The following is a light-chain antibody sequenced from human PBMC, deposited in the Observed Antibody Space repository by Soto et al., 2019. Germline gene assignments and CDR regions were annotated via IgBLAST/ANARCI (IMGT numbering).Light chain of an antibody. Sequence: DIQMTQSPSSLSASVGDRVTMTCRASQNINNYLNWYQQKPGKAPKLLIFAAANLEIGIPSRFSGSGSGTDFTLSISKLQPEDFATYFWQQTYMTPPWAFGQGTKVEI. J-gene: IGKJ1*01. CDR3: QQTYMTPPWA. CDR1: QNINNY. CDR2: AAA. V-gene: IGKV1-39*01.